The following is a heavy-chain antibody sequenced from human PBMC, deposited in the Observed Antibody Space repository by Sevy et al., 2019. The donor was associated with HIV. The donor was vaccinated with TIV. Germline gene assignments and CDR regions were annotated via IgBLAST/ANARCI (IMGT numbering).Heavy chain of an antibody. CDR2: ISGSGIT. CDR1: GFIFSDYY. Sequence: GGSLRLSCSGSGFIFSDYYMSWIRQAPGRGREWVSYISGSGITYYADSVEGGFTISRDNARNSLYLQMNSLRADDTAVYYCARDPLLGIAREVARGGYWGQGTLVTVSS. V-gene: IGHV3-11*01. D-gene: IGHD2-2*03. J-gene: IGHJ4*02. CDR3: ARDPLLGIAREVARGGY.